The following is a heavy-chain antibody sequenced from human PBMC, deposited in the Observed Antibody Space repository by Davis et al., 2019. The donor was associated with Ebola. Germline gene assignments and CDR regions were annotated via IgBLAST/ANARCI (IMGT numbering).Heavy chain of an antibody. CDR1: GYTFTSYG. CDR2: ISAYNGNT. Sequence: ASVKVSCKASGYTFTSYGISWVRQAPGQGLEWMGWISAYNGNTNYAQKLQGRVTMTIDTSTSTAYMELRSLRSDDTAVYYCARWGAMVQGVIITSYGMDVWGQGTTVTVSS. CDR3: ARWGAMVQGVIITSYGMDV. J-gene: IGHJ6*02. V-gene: IGHV1-18*01. D-gene: IGHD3-10*01.